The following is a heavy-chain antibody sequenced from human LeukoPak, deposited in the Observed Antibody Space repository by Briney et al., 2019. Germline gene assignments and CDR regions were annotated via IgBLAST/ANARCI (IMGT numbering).Heavy chain of an antibody. D-gene: IGHD6-19*01. CDR1: GCTFSSYA. V-gene: IGHV3-23*01. J-gene: IGHJ5*02. Sequence: GGSLRLSCAASGCTFSSYAMSWVRQAPGKGLEWVSAISGSGGSTYYADSVKGRFTISRDNSKNTLYLQMNSLRAEDTAVYYCAKDQFSSGLNWFDPWGQGTLVTVSS. CDR3: AKDQFSSGLNWFDP. CDR2: ISGSGGST.